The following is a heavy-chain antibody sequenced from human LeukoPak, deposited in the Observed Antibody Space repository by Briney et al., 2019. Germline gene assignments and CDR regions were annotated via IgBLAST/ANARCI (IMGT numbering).Heavy chain of an antibody. CDR3: ARAGGYGSAFADY. CDR2: IYSGGST. Sequence: GGSLRLSCAASGFTVSSNYMSWVRQAPGEGLEWVSVIYSGGSTYYADPVKGRFTISRDNSKNTLYLQMNSLRAEDTAVYYCARAGGYGSAFADYWGQGTLVTVSS. D-gene: IGHD5-12*01. V-gene: IGHV3-53*01. J-gene: IGHJ4*02. CDR1: GFTVSSNY.